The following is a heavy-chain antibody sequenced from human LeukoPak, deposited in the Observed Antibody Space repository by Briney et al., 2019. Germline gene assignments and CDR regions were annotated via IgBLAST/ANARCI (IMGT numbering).Heavy chain of an antibody. V-gene: IGHV4-59*06. J-gene: IGHJ5*02. CDR2: IYYSGST. Sequence: KFSETLSLTCSVSGGSFSSYYWSWIRQHPGKGLEWIGYIYYSGSTYYNPSLKSRVTISVDTSKNQFSLKLSSVAAADTAVYYCARGVSPMVNAWGQGTLVTVSS. CDR1: GGSFSSYY. CDR3: ARGVSPMVNA. D-gene: IGHD3-10*01.